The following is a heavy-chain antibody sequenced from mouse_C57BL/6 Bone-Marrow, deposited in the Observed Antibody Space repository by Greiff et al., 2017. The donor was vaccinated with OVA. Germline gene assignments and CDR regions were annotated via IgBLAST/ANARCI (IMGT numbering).Heavy chain of an antibody. CDR1: GYTFTDYY. V-gene: IGHV1-76*01. CDR2: IYPGSGNT. CDR3: ARERRPWYGDV. Sequence: QVQLQQSGAELVRPGASVKLSCKASGYTFTDYYINWVKQRPGQGLEWIARIYPGSGNTYYNEKFKGKATLTAEKSSSTAYMQLSSLTSEDSAVYFCARERRPWYGDVGGRETTDTVST. J-gene: IGHJ1*03.